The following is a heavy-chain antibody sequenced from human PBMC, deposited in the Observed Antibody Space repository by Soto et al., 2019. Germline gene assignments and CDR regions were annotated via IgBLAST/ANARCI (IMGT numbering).Heavy chain of an antibody. V-gene: IGHV4-59*08. Sequence: SETLSLTCTVSGGSISSYYWSWIRQPPGKGLEWIGYIYYSGSTNYNPSLKSRVTISVDTSKNHFSLKLSSVTAADTAVYYCARQGMDVFWSGYYPDYYYYYYMDVRCKGTTVTVSS. J-gene: IGHJ6*03. CDR3: ARQGMDVFWSGYYPDYYYYYYMDV. CDR1: GGSISSYY. D-gene: IGHD3-3*01. CDR2: IYYSGST.